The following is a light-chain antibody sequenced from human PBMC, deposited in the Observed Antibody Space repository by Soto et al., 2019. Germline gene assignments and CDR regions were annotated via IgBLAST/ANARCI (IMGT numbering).Light chain of an antibody. Sequence: QSVLTQPPSASGTPGQRVTISCSGSSSNIGSNYVYWYQQLPGTAPKLLIYRNNQRPSGVTDRFSGSKSGTSASLAISGLRSEDEADYYCAAWDDSLSAVVFCGGTKLTVL. CDR3: AAWDDSLSAVV. CDR1: SSNIGSNY. CDR2: RNN. V-gene: IGLV1-47*01. J-gene: IGLJ2*01.